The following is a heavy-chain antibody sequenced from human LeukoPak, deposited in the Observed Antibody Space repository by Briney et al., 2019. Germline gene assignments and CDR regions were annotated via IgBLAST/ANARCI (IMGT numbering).Heavy chain of an antibody. D-gene: IGHD2-15*01. Sequence: SQTLSLTCAVSGGSISSGGYSWSWIRQPPGKGLEWIGYIYHSGSTYYNPSLKSRVTISVDRSKNQFSLKLSSVTAADTAVHYCARASPRYCSGGSCYADDYWGQGTLVTVSS. CDR3: ARASPRYCSGGSCYADDY. J-gene: IGHJ4*02. CDR2: IYHSGST. CDR1: GGSISSGGYS. V-gene: IGHV4-30-2*01.